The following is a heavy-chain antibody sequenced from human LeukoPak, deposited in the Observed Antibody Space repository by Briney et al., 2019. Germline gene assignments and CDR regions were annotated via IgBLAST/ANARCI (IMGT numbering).Heavy chain of an antibody. D-gene: IGHD5-18*01. J-gene: IGHJ3*02. CDR3: AKARNSDGNSKLGFGFFDM. CDR2: ISGSGGST. V-gene: IGHV3-23*01. Sequence: GGSLRLSCAASGFTFSSYAMSWVRQAPGKGLEWVSAISGSGGSTYYADSVKGRFTISRDNSKNTLYLQMNSLRAEDTAVYYWAKARNSDGNSKLGFGFFDMGGKGKMVTVSS. CDR1: GFTFSSYA.